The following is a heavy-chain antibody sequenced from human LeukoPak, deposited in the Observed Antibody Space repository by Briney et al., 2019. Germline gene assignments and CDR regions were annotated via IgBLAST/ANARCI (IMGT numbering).Heavy chain of an antibody. V-gene: IGHV3-74*01. Sequence: GGSLRLSCAASGFTFSSYWMHWVRQAPGKGLVWVSRINSDGSSTSYADSVKGRFTISRDNAKNTLYLQMNSLRAEDTAVYYRARGSSNYGSGLFDPWGQGTLVTVSS. J-gene: IGHJ5*02. CDR3: ARGSSNYGSGLFDP. CDR2: INSDGSST. D-gene: IGHD3-10*01. CDR1: GFTFSSYW.